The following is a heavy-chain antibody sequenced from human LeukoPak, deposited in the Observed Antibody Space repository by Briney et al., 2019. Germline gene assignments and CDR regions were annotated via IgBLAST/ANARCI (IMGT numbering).Heavy chain of an antibody. Sequence: PSETLSLTCAVYGGSFSGYYWSWIRQPPGKGLEWIGKINHSGSTNYNPSLKSRATISVDTSKNHFSLKLSSVTAADTAVYYCARVSSSWYRDWFDPWGQGTLVTVSS. V-gene: IGHV4-34*01. CDR2: INHSGST. CDR1: GGSFSGYY. CDR3: ARVSSSWYRDWFDP. D-gene: IGHD6-13*01. J-gene: IGHJ5*02.